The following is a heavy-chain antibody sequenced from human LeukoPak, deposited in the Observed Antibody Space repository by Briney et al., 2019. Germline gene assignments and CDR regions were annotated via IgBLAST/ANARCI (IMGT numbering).Heavy chain of an antibody. CDR2: IGADGNT. Sequence: GGSLRLSCAASGFTFSTYDMHWVRQTTGKGLEWVSGIGADGNTYYLASVKGRFTISRENAKNSLYLQMNSLRAGDTALYYCAREYSPDGCDIWGQGTMVTVSS. J-gene: IGHJ3*02. CDR1: GFTFSTYD. V-gene: IGHV3-13*01. CDR3: AREYSPDGCDI. D-gene: IGHD5-12*01.